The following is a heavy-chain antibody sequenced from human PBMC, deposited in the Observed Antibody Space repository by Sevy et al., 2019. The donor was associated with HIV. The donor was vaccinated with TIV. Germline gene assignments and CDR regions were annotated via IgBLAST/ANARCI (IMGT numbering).Heavy chain of an antibody. V-gene: IGHV4-59*01. CDR2: IYYSGST. CDR3: ARDKIIGWFGP. J-gene: IGHJ5*02. CDR1: GGSISSYY. D-gene: IGHD3-16*02. Sequence: SETLSLTCSVSGGSISSYYWSWIRQPPGKGLEWIGYIYYSGSTNYNPSLKSRVTISVDTSKNQFSLKLSSVTAADTAVYYCARDKIIGWFGPWGQGTLVTVSS.